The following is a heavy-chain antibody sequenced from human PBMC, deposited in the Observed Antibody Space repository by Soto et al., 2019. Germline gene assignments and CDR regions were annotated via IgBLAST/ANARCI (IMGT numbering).Heavy chain of an antibody. CDR1: GGSISSSNW. J-gene: IGHJ6*02. Sequence: TLSLTCAVSGGSISSSNWWSWVRQPPGKGLEWIGEIYHSGSTNYNPSLKSRVTISVDKSKNQFSLKLSSVTAADTAVYYCARDRHYGSGRGYYYYGMDVWGQGTTVTVS. CDR2: IYHSGST. D-gene: IGHD3-10*01. V-gene: IGHV4-4*02. CDR3: ARDRHYGSGRGYYYYGMDV.